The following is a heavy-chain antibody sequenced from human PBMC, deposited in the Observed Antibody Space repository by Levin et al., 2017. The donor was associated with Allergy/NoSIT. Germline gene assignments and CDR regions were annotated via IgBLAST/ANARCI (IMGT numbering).Heavy chain of an antibody. J-gene: IGHJ4*02. V-gene: IGHV3-23*01. CDR2: ISGSGGST. CDR3: AKDLRGLMPSDY. CDR1: GFTFSSYA. D-gene: IGHD3-16*01. Sequence: GESLKISCAASGFTFSSYAMSWVRQAPGKGLEWVSAISGSGGSTYYADSVKGRFTISRDNSKNTLYLQMNSLRAEDTAVYYCAKDLRGLMPSDYWGQGTLVTVSS.